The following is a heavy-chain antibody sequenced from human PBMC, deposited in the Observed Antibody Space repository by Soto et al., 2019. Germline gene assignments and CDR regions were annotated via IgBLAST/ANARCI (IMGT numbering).Heavy chain of an antibody. J-gene: IGHJ4*02. V-gene: IGHV4-59*01. CDR2: IYHSGGT. CDR1: GASMTSNY. Sequence: QVQLQESGPRLVKPSETLSLTCTVSGASMTSNYWSCIRQTPTKGLEWIGFIYHSGGTNVHPSLKSRVTLSVDNSKNQISLRLSSVTAADTAVYYCAGHAGYFAPVDHWGQGTPVIVSP. D-gene: IGHD6-13*01. CDR3: AGHAGYFAPVDH.